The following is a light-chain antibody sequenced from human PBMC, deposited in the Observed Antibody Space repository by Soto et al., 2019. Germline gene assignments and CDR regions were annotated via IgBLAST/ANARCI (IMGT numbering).Light chain of an antibody. CDR1: QSVRNF. J-gene: IGKJ2*02. Sequence: EVVLTQSPATLTLSPGERATLSCRASQSVRNFLAWYQQKPGQAPRLLIYEASNRAAGIPARFSGSGSETDFTLAASSLVPDDFGVYYSKQRTNWPRGTFGQRTNLEI. CDR2: EAS. V-gene: IGKV3-11*01. CDR3: KQRTNWPRGT.